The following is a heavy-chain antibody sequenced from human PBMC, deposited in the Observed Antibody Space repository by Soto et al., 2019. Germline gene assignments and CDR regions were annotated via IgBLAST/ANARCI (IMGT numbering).Heavy chain of an antibody. J-gene: IGHJ6*02. CDR3: AAETAAASYGMDV. CDR1: GFTFTSSA. CDR2: IVVGSGNT. V-gene: IGHV1-58*01. Sequence: GASVKVSCKSSGFTFTSSAVQWVRQARGQRLEWIGWIVVGSGNTNYAQKFQERVTITRDMSTSTAYMELSSLRSEDTAVYYCAAETAAASYGMDVWGQGTTVTVSS. D-gene: IGHD6-13*01.